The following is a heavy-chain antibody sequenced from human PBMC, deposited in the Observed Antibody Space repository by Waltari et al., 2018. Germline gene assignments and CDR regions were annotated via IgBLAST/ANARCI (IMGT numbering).Heavy chain of an antibody. CDR1: GGSISSSSYY. V-gene: IGHV4-39*02. CDR2: IYYSGST. D-gene: IGHD2-2*01. CDR3: ARDPGTVVPAYDY. Sequence: QLQLQESGPGLVKPSETLSLTCTVSGGSISSSSYYWGWIRQPPGKGLEWIGSIYYSGSTYYTPSLKSRVTISVDTSKNQFSLKLSSVTAADTAVYYCARDPGTVVPAYDYWGQGTLVTVSS. J-gene: IGHJ4*02.